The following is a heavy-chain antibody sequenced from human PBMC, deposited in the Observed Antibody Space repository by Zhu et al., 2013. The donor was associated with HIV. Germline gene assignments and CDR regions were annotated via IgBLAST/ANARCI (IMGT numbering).Heavy chain of an antibody. CDR3: ARVGWEPSLYYYYMDV. Sequence: QVQLVQSGAEVKKPGSSVKVSCKASGGTFSSYAISWVRQAPGQGLEWMGGIIPIFGTANYAQKFQGRVTITADESTSTAYMDLTSLRFDDTAVYYCARVGWEPSLYYYYMDVWGTGTMVTVSS. D-gene: IGHD1-26*01. CDR1: GGTFSSYA. J-gene: IGHJ6*03. CDR2: IIPIFGTA. V-gene: IGHV1-69*01.